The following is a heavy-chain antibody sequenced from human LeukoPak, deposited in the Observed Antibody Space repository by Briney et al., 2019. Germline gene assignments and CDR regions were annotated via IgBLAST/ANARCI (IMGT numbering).Heavy chain of an antibody. V-gene: IGHV3-30-3*01. CDR3: ARNRGDPSYFDY. D-gene: IGHD4-17*01. CDR2: ISYDGSNK. J-gene: IGHJ4*02. Sequence: PGGSLRLSCVASGFTFSSYAMHWVRQAPGKGLEWVAVISYDGSNKYYADSVKGRFTISRDNSKNSLYLQMNSLRAEDTAMYYCARNRGDPSYFDYWGQGSLVTVSS. CDR1: GFTFSSYA.